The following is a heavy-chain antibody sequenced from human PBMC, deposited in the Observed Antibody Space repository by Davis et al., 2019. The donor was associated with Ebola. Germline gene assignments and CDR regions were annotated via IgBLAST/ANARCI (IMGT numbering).Heavy chain of an antibody. CDR2: IGASTGNT. V-gene: IGHV3-23*01. Sequence: GESLKISCAASGFTFSTYAMRWVRQAPGKGLEWVSTIGASTGNTYYADSVKGRFTISRDNSKNTLYLQMNSLRAEDTAVYYCAGHTSGWYWFQHWGQGILLTVSS. D-gene: IGHD6-19*01. J-gene: IGHJ1*01. CDR3: AGHTSGWYWFQH. CDR1: GFTFSTYA.